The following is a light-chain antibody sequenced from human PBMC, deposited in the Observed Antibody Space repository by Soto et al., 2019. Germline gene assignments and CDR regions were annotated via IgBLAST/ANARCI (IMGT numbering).Light chain of an antibody. CDR2: GAS. CDR1: QSVSSN. J-gene: IGKJ5*01. Sequence: EIVMTQSPATLSVSPGERATLSCRASQSVSSNLAWYQQKPGQAPRLLIYGASTRATGIPARFSGSGSGTEFTLTISSLQSEDFAVYYCQQYNNSTITFGQGTRLRL. V-gene: IGKV3-15*01. CDR3: QQYNNSTIT.